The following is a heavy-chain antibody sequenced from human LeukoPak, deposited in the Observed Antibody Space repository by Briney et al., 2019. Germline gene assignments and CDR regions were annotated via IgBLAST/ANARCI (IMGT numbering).Heavy chain of an antibody. Sequence: SETLSLTCTVSGGSISSYYWSWIRQPPGKGLEWIGYIYTSGSTNYNPSLKSRVTISVDTSKNQFSLKLSSVTAADTAVYYCARHSWGGNKDFDLWGRGTLVAVSS. J-gene: IGHJ2*01. CDR3: ARHSWGGNKDFDL. D-gene: IGHD4-23*01. V-gene: IGHV4-4*09. CDR2: IYTSGST. CDR1: GGSISSYY.